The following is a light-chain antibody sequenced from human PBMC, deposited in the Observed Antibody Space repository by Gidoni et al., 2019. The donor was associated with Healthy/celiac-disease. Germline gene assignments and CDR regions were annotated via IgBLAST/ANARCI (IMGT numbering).Light chain of an antibody. Sequence: DIQLTQSPSFLSASVGDRVTITCRASQGISSYLAWYQQKPGKAPKLLIYAASTLQSGVPSRFSGSGSGTEFTLTISSLHPEDFATYYCQQLNSYPLFTFGPETKVDIK. V-gene: IGKV1-9*01. CDR2: AAS. J-gene: IGKJ3*01. CDR1: QGISSY. CDR3: QQLNSYPLFT.